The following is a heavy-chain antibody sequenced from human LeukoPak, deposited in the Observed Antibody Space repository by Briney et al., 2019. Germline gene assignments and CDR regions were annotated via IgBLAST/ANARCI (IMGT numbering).Heavy chain of an antibody. CDR3: ARGQRGIVVVVAVRAAFDI. Sequence: GGSLRLSCAASGFTFSSYSMNWVRQAPGKGLEWVSYISSSSSTIYYADSVKGRFTISRDNAKNSLYLQMNSLRDEDTAVYYCARGQRGIVVVVAVRAAFDIWGQGTMVTVPS. CDR1: GFTFSSYS. V-gene: IGHV3-48*02. CDR2: ISSSSSTI. J-gene: IGHJ3*02. D-gene: IGHD2-15*01.